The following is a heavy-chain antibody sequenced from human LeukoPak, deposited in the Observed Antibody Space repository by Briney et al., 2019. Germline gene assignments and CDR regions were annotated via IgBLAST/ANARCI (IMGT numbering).Heavy chain of an antibody. CDR1: GYTFTGYY. Sequence: ASVKVSCKASGYTFTGYYMHWVRQAPGQGLEWMGCINPNSGGTNYAQKFQGRVTMTRDTSISTAYMELSRLRSDDTAVYYCARGSAYSGSYYYYYYMDVWGRGTTVTVSS. CDR3: ARGSAYSGSYYYYYYMDV. D-gene: IGHD1-26*01. V-gene: IGHV1-2*02. CDR2: INPNSGGT. J-gene: IGHJ6*03.